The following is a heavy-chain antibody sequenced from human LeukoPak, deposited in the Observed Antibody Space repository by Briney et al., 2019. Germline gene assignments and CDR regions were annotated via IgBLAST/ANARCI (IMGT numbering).Heavy chain of an antibody. D-gene: IGHD6-13*01. Sequence: GGSLRLSCVASGFTFSNYAMSWVRQAPGKGLEGVSTISGNGGSTYYADSVKGRFTISRDNSKNTVYLQMNSLRAEDTAVYYCAKRIAATSFDYWGQGTLVTVSS. J-gene: IGHJ4*02. CDR3: AKRIAATSFDY. CDR2: ISGNGGST. V-gene: IGHV3-23*01. CDR1: GFTFSNYA.